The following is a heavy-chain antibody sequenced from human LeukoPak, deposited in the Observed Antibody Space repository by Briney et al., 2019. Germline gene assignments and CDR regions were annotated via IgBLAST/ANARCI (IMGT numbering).Heavy chain of an antibody. CDR2: ISAYNGNT. CDR1: GYTFTSHG. J-gene: IGHJ4*02. V-gene: IGHV1-18*01. CDR3: ARGEGIVGATTLAY. Sequence: ASVKVSCKASGYTFTSHGISWVRQAPGQGLEWMGWISAYNGNTNYAQKLQGRVTMTTDTSTSTAYMELRSLRSDDTAVYYCARGEGIVGATTLAYWGQGTLVTVSS. D-gene: IGHD1-26*01.